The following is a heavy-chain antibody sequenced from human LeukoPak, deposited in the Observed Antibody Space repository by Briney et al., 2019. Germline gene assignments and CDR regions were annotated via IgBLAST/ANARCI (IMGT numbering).Heavy chain of an antibody. V-gene: IGHV3-23*01. CDR2: ISGSGGST. CDR1: GFTFGSYA. Sequence: PGGSLRLSCGASGFTFGSYAMSWVRQSPGKGLEWVSGISGSGGSTYYADSVKGRFTISRDDSKNTLYLQMNSLRAEDTAVYYCAKQQQLVRTIYYYYGMDVWGQGTTVTVSS. D-gene: IGHD6-13*01. J-gene: IGHJ6*02. CDR3: AKQQQLVRTIYYYYGMDV.